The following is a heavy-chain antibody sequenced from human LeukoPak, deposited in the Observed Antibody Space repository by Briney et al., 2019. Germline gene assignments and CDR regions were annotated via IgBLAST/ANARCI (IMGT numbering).Heavy chain of an antibody. Sequence: KPSETLSITCAVYGGSFSGYYWSWIRQPPGKGLEWIGEINHSGSTNYNPSLKSRVTISVDTSKNQFSLKLSSVTAADTAVYYCASEGIVGATGAFDIWGQGTMVTVSS. CDR1: GGSFSGYY. CDR2: INHSGST. V-gene: IGHV4-34*01. D-gene: IGHD1-26*01. CDR3: ASEGIVGATGAFDI. J-gene: IGHJ3*02.